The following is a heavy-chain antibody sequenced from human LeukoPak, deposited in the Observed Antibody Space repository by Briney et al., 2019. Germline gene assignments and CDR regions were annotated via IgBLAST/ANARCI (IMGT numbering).Heavy chain of an antibody. CDR2: ISSDGSSA. J-gene: IGHJ4*02. V-gene: IGHV3-74*01. CDR1: GFTFSNYW. CDR3: ARVFAGYFDY. D-gene: IGHD2-21*01. Sequence: PGGSLRLSCAASGFTFSNYWMHWVRQAPGKGLVWVSRISSDGSSATYADSVKGRFTISRDNAKNTLYLQMNSLRADDTAVYYCARVFAGYFDYWGQGTLVTVSS.